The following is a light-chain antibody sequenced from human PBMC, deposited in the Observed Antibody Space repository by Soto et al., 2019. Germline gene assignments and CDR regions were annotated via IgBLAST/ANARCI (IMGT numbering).Light chain of an antibody. CDR3: QQRSNWPIT. CDR2: DAS. Sequence: EIVLTQSPGTLSLSPGGRATLSCRASQSVSSNLAWYQQKPGQAPRLLIYDASNRATGIPARFSGSGSGTDFTLTISSLEPEDFAVYYCQQRSNWPITFGQGTRLEI. CDR1: QSVSSN. V-gene: IGKV3-11*01. J-gene: IGKJ5*01.